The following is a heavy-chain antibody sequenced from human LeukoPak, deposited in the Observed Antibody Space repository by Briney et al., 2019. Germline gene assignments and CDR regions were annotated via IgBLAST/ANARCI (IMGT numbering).Heavy chain of an antibody. CDR2: IYYSGST. CDR3: ARDIVVVVATNSAFDI. V-gene: IGHV4-59*01. Sequence: SETLSLTCTVSGGSISSYYWSWIRQPPGKGLEWIGYIYYSGSTNYNPSLKNRLTLSLDTSKNQITLKLRSVTAADTAVYYCARDIVVVVATNSAFDIWGQGTMVTVSS. D-gene: IGHD2-15*01. J-gene: IGHJ3*02. CDR1: GGSISSYY.